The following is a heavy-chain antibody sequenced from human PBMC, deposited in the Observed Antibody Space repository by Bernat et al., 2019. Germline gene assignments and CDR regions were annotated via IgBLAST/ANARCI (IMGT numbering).Heavy chain of an antibody. J-gene: IGHJ6*02. CDR3: ARKRYGDYASSFGMDV. CDR1: GYSFTSYW. D-gene: IGHD4-17*01. V-gene: IGHV5-51*01. Sequence: EVQLVQSGAEVKKPGESLKISCKGSGYSFTSYWIGWVRQLPGKCLEWMGIIYPGDSDTRYSPSFQGQVTISADKSISTAYLQWSSRKASDTAMYYCARKRYGDYASSFGMDVWGQGTTVTVSS. CDR2: IYPGDSDT.